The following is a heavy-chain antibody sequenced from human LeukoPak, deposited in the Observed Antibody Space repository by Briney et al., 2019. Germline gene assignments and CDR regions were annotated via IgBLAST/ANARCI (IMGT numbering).Heavy chain of an antibody. D-gene: IGHD3-10*01. Sequence: PGGSLRLSCAASGLTFSSYAMSWFRQAPGKGLEWVSGISGSAFITDYADSGKGRFTISRDNSRNTLYLQMNSLRGDDTAVYYCVKGLGVDDNWGQGTLVTVSS. CDR3: VKGLGVDDN. CDR2: ISGSAFIT. V-gene: IGHV3-23*01. CDR1: GLTFSSYA. J-gene: IGHJ4*02.